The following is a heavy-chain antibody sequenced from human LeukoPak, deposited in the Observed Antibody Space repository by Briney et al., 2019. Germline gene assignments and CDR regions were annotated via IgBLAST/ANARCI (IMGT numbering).Heavy chain of an antibody. CDR1: GGSISSYY. V-gene: IGHV4-59*01. CDR2: IYYSGST. D-gene: IGHD6-13*01. Sequence: SETLSLTCTVSGGSISSYYWSWIRQPPGKGLEWIGYIYYSGSTNYNPSLKSRVTISVDTSKNQFSLKLSSVTAADTAVYYCASYSSSWYGDPYWYFDLWGRGTLVTVSS. J-gene: IGHJ2*01. CDR3: ASYSSSWYGDPYWYFDL.